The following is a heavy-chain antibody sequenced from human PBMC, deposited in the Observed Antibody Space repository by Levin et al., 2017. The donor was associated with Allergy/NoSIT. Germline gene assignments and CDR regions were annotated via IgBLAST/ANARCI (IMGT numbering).Heavy chain of an antibody. D-gene: IGHD3-10*01. CDR1: GFTFSTSG. J-gene: IGHJ4*02. Sequence: PGGSLRLSCAASGFTFSTSGMNWVRQAPGKGLEWVSTISPDGDTTYYADSLKGRFTISRDNYKNTLYLQVNSLRAEDTAVYYCAKDHPRGSYWGQGTLVTVSS. CDR3: AKDHPRGSY. CDR2: ISPDGDTT. V-gene: IGHV3-23*01.